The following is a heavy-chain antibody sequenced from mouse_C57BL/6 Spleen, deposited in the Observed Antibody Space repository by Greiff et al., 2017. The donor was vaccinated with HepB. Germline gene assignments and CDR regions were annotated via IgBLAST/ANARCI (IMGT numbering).Heavy chain of an antibody. V-gene: IGHV1-76*01. J-gene: IGHJ2*01. CDR1: GYTFTDYY. D-gene: IGHD1-1*01. Sequence: VQLQQSGAELVRPGASVKLSCKASGYTFTDYYINWVKQRPGQGLEWIARIYPGSGNTYYNEKFKGKATLTAEKSSSTAYMQLSSLTSEDSAVYFCARSPLTTVDYWGQGTTLTVSS. CDR2: IYPGSGNT. CDR3: ARSPLTTVDY.